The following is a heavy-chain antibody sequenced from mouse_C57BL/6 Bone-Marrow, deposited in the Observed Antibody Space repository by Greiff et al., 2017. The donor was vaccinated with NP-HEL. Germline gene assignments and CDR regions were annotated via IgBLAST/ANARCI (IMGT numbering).Heavy chain of an antibody. D-gene: IGHD2-1*01. CDR2: LDPETGGT. Sequence: QVQLKESGAELVRPGASVTLSCKASGYTFTDYEMHWVKQTPVHGLEWIGALDPETGGTAYNQKFKGKAILTADKSSSTAYMELRSLTSEDSAVYYCEGGNYGYFDYWGQGTTLTVSS. CDR1: GYTFTDYE. CDR3: EGGNYGYFDY. J-gene: IGHJ2*01. V-gene: IGHV1-15*01.